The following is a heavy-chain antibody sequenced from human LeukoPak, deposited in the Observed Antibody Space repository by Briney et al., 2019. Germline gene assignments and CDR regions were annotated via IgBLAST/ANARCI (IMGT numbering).Heavy chain of an antibody. J-gene: IGHJ5*02. CDR1: GYSFTDYY. V-gene: IGHV1-2*02. CDR3: ARADFIDAGPYLVGP. D-gene: IGHD3-3*01. Sequence: ASVKVSCKTSGYSFTDYYIHWVRQAPGQGLEWMGCINTNSGRTSSARKFQGRVTMTRDPSITTVYMDMAWLTSDDTAIYFCARADFIDAGPYLVGPWGQGTLVTVSS. CDR2: INTNSGRT.